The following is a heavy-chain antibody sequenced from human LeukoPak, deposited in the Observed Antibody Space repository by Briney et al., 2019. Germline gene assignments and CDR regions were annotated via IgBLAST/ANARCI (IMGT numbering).Heavy chain of an antibody. J-gene: IGHJ5*02. D-gene: IGHD2-15*01. CDR3: ARARTGGTWSFDP. CDR1: GFTFRIYT. CDR2: ITGSGTYI. Sequence: PGGSLRLSCAASGFTFRIYTMNWVRQAPGKGLEWVSSITGSGTYIYYADPVKGRFTISRDNAKDLLYLQMDSLRAEDTSFYFCARARTGGTWSFDPWGQGALVTVSS. V-gene: IGHV3-21*04.